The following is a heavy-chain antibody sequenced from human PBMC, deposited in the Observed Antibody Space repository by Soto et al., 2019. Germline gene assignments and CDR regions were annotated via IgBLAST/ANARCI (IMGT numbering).Heavy chain of an antibody. Sequence: SDTLSLTCAVYGGSFSGYYWSWIRQPPGKGLEWIGEINHSGSTNYNPSLKSRVTISVDTSKNQFSLKLSSVTAADTAVFYCASSRRYSYGRHFDYWGQGTLVTVSS. CDR1: GGSFSGYY. D-gene: IGHD5-18*01. CDR3: ASSRRYSYGRHFDY. CDR2: INHSGST. J-gene: IGHJ4*02. V-gene: IGHV4-34*01.